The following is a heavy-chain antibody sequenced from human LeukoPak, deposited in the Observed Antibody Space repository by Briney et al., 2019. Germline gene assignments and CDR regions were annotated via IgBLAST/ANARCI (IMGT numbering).Heavy chain of an antibody. D-gene: IGHD3-9*01. Sequence: GGSLRLSCAASGFTVSSNYVSWVRQAPGKGLEWVSVIYSGGSTYYADSVKGRFTISRDNSKNTLYLQMNSLRAEDTAVYYCARDSPRIGRYFDWLLFDYWGQGTLVTVSS. CDR3: ARDSPRIGRYFDWLLFDY. V-gene: IGHV3-66*01. CDR1: GFTVSSNY. CDR2: IYSGGST. J-gene: IGHJ4*02.